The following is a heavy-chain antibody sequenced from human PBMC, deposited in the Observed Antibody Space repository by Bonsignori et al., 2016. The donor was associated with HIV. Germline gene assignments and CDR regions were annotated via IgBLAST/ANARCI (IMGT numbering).Heavy chain of an antibody. CDR3: ARQQWLATQDYFDY. V-gene: IGHV3-7*03. D-gene: IGHD6-19*01. J-gene: IGHJ4*02. CDR2: IKQEDGSEK. Sequence: WIRQPPGKGLEWVANIKQEDGSEKYYVDSVKGRFTISRDNAKNSMYLQMNSLRAEDTAVYYCARQQWLATQDYFDYWGQGTLVTVSS.